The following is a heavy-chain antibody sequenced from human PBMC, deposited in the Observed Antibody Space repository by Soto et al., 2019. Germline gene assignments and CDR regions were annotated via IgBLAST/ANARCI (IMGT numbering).Heavy chain of an antibody. J-gene: IGHJ4*02. D-gene: IGHD5-18*01. Sequence: ASLKVSCKASGYTFTHYYIHWVRQAPGQGLEWMGIINPNGGITTYAQKFRAGFSMTRDTSTSTVYLELSSLRSEDSAVYYCATSVNSAMAFDYWGQGTLVTVSS. CDR2: INPNGGIT. V-gene: IGHV1-46*01. CDR3: ATSVNSAMAFDY. CDR1: GYTFTHYY.